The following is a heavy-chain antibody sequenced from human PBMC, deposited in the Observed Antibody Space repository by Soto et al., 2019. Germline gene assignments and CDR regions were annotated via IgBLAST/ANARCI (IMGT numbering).Heavy chain of an antibody. V-gene: IGHV1-18*04. CDR1: GYTFTNHG. CDR3: ARDRVAGIWGDAFDI. J-gene: IGHJ3*02. Sequence: ASVKVSCKTSGYTFTNHGINWVRQAPRQGLEWMGWINPYNANTNYAQKLQGRVTMTTDTSTSTAYMDLRSLTSDDAAVYYCARDRVAGIWGDAFDIWGQGTMVTVSS. CDR2: INPYNANT. D-gene: IGHD3-16*01.